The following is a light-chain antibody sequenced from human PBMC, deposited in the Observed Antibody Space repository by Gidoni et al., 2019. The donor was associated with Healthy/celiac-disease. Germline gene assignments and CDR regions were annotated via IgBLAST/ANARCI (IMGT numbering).Light chain of an antibody. Sequence: DIQMTQSPSSLSASVGDRVTITCQASQDISNYLNWYQQKPGKAPKLLIYDASNLETGVQSRFSGSGSGTDFTFTISSLQPEDIATYYCQQYDNLPLTFGPETKVDIK. V-gene: IGKV1-33*01. CDR1: QDISNY. CDR2: DAS. CDR3: QQYDNLPLT. J-gene: IGKJ3*01.